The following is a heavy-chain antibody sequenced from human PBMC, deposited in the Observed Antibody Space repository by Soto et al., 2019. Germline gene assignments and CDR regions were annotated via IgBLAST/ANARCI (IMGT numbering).Heavy chain of an antibody. CDR2: ISYDGSNK. CDR3: AREYSSGWYFAFDI. V-gene: IGHV3-30-3*01. J-gene: IGHJ3*02. D-gene: IGHD6-19*01. Sequence: QVQLVESGGGVVQPGRSLRLSCAASGFTFSSYAMHWVRQAPGKGLEWVAVISYDGSNKYYADSVKGRFTISRDNSKNTLYLQMNSLRAEDTAVYYCAREYSSGWYFAFDIWGQGTMVTVSS. CDR1: GFTFSSYA.